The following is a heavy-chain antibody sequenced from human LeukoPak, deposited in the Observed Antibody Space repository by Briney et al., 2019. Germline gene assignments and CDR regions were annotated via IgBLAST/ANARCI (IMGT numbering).Heavy chain of an antibody. V-gene: IGHV1-8*03. J-gene: IGHJ4*02. CDR1: GYTFTSYD. Sequence: GASVKVSCKASGYTFTSYDINWVRQATGQGLEWMGWMNPNSGNTGYAQKFQGRVTITRNTSISTACMELSSLRSEDTAVYYCARGPRYSSSRVKFDYWGQGTLVTVSS. D-gene: IGHD6-13*01. CDR3: ARGPRYSSSRVKFDY. CDR2: MNPNSGNT.